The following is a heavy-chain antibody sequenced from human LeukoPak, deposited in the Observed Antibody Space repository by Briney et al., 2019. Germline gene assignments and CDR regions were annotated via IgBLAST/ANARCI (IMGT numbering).Heavy chain of an antibody. V-gene: IGHV3-53*01. CDR1: GVTVSSNY. J-gene: IGHJ1*01. CDR3: ATRGGYNYGFQH. CDR2: IFSGGGT. D-gene: IGHD5-18*01. Sequence: GGSLRLSCAASGVTVSSNYMSWVRQARGKGLEWVSVIFSGGGTYYADSVKGRFTISRDNSKNTLYLQMNSLRAEDTAVYYCATRGGYNYGFQHWGQGTLVTVSS.